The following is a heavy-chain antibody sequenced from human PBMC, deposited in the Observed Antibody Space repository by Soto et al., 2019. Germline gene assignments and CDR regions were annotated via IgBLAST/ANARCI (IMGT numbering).Heavy chain of an antibody. Sequence: GGSLRLSCAASGFTFSSSAMSWVRQAPGRGLEWVSAISAGGTTYYVDSVKGRFTLSKDNSKNTLYLQVDSLRAEDTAVYYCARGSYGDYDYWGQGTLVTVSS. CDR1: GFTFSSSA. D-gene: IGHD4-17*01. CDR2: ISAGGTT. V-gene: IGHV3-23*01. CDR3: ARGSYGDYDY. J-gene: IGHJ4*02.